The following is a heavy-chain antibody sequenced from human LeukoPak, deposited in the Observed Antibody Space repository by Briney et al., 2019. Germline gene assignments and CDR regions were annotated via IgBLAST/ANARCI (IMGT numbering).Heavy chain of an antibody. D-gene: IGHD4/OR15-4a*01. Sequence: GGSLRLSCAASGFTFRAYAMHWVRQAPGKGLEWVAFIRFDGTKRYYGNSVRGRFTTSRDTSKNMMYLQMNSLRAEDTAVYYCEKGDYVGHNDPHYNFYYLEVWGRGTRVTVSS. CDR1: GFTFRAYA. CDR3: EKGDYVGHNDPHYNFYYLEV. V-gene: IGHV3-30*02. J-gene: IGHJ6*03. CDR2: IRFDGTKR.